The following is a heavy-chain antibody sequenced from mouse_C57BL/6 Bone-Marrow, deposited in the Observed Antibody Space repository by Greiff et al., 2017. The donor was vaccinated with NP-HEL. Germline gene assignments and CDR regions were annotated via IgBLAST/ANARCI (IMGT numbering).Heavy chain of an antibody. CDR2: INPGSGGT. V-gene: IGHV1-54*01. Sequence: VQLQQSGAELVRPGTSVKVSCKASGYAFTNYLIEWVKQRPGQGLEWIGVINPGSGGTNYNEKFKGKATLTADKSSSTAYMQLSSLTSEDSAVYFCARGYYGSSLWYFDVWGTGTTVTVSS. CDR3: ARGYYGSSLWYFDV. J-gene: IGHJ1*03. D-gene: IGHD1-1*01. CDR1: GYAFTNYL.